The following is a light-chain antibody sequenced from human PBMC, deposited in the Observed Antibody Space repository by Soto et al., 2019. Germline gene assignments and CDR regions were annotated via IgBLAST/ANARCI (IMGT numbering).Light chain of an antibody. CDR2: KAS. V-gene: IGKV1-5*03. CDR3: QQSYNTPRT. Sequence: DIQMTQSPSTLSASVGDRVTITCRASQSISSWLAWYQQRPGKAPKLLIYKASSLESGVPSRFSGSGSGTDFTLTISSLQADDFATYYCQQSYNTPRTFGQGTKVDIK. CDR1: QSISSW. J-gene: IGKJ1*01.